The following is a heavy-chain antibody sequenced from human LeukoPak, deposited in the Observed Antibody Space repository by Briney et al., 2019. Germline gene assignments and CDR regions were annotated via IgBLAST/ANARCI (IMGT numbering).Heavy chain of an antibody. Sequence: GGSLRLSCAASGFTFNTYSMNWARQAPGKGLEWVSSISSSSSYIYYADSVKGRFTISRDNAKNSLYLQMNSLRAEDTAVYYCARVGATDYWGQGTLVTVSS. CDR3: ARVGATDY. CDR1: GFTFNTYS. D-gene: IGHD1-26*01. J-gene: IGHJ4*02. V-gene: IGHV3-21*01. CDR2: ISSSSSYI.